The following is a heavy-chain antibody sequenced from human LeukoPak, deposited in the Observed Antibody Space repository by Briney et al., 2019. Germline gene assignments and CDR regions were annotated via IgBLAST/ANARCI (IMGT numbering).Heavy chain of an antibody. D-gene: IGHD5-18*01. CDR3: ARAPRQLSYYYGVDV. CDR1: GYTFTSTE. J-gene: IGHJ6*02. V-gene: IGHV1-8*01. Sequence: ASVTVSCKASGYTFTSTEIMWVRQATGQGLEWMGWMNPNSGETGYAQKFQGRVTMTRDTSTSTAYMELSRLRFEDTAVYYCARAPRQLSYYYGVDVWGQGTSVTVSS. CDR2: MNPNSGET.